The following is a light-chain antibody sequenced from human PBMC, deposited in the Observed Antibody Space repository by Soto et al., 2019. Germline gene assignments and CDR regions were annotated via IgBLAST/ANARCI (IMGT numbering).Light chain of an antibody. CDR1: QSVSSN. V-gene: IGKV3-15*01. J-gene: IGKJ5*01. CDR3: QQYHKGTPIT. Sequence: EIVITQSPATLSVSPGERATLSCRASQSVSSNLAWFQQKPGQAPRLLIHGASTRATGIPARFSGSGSGTEFTLTITSLQSEDFAVYYCQQYHKGTPITFGQGTRLENK. CDR2: GAS.